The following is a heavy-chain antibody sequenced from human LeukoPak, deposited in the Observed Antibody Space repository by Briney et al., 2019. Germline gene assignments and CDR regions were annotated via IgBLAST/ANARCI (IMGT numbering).Heavy chain of an antibody. CDR3: ARDSPNYDILTGYPYWYFDL. J-gene: IGHJ2*01. CDR1: GFTFSSYE. CDR2: ISSYGSTI. V-gene: IGHV3-48*03. D-gene: IGHD3-9*01. Sequence: PGGPLRLSCAASGFTFSSYEMNWVRQAPGKGLEWVSYISSYGSTIYYADSVKGRFTISRDNAKNSLYLQMNSLRAEDTAVYYCARDSPNYDILTGYPYWYFDLWGRGTLVTVSS.